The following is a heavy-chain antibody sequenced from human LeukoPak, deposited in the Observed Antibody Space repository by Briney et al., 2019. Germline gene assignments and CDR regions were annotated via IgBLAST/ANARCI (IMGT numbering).Heavy chain of an antibody. CDR1: GGSFSGYY. CDR3: ARLDIAAGSHLDY. CDR2: INHSGST. D-gene: IGHD6-13*01. V-gene: IGHV4-34*01. J-gene: IGHJ4*02. Sequence: SETLSLTCAVYGGSFSGYYWSWIRQPPGKGLEWIGEINHSGSTNYNPSLKSRVTISVDTSKNQFSLKLSSVTAADTAVYYCARLDIAAGSHLDYWGQGTLVTVSS.